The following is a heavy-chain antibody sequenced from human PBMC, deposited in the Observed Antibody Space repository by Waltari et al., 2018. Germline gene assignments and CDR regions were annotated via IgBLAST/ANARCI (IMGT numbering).Heavy chain of an antibody. Sequence: EEQLVESGRGWVQPGGYMRLSQEASALTFSGYEMNWVRQAPGKGLEWISYISTSGNTIYYADSVKGRFTMSRDNAKKALYLQMNSLRAEDTAIYYCASGWYYFGYWGQGTLVTVSS. CDR2: ISTSGNTI. CDR3: ASGWYYFGY. J-gene: IGHJ4*02. D-gene: IGHD6-19*01. CDR1: ALTFSGYE. V-gene: IGHV3-48*03.